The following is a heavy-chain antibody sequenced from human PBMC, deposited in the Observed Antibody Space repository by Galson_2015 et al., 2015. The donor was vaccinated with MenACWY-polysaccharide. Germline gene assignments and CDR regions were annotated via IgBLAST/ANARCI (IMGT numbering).Heavy chain of an antibody. CDR3: AKDRPLRGLRNYYYGMHV. V-gene: IGHV3-30*18. D-gene: IGHD2-15*01. J-gene: IGHJ6*02. CDR2: ISYDGDNK. Sequence: SLRLSCAVSGLIFSDYGFHWVRQAPGRGLEWVAVISYDGDNKYYVDSVRARFTVSRDDFNNTVYLQMNSLRPEDTAVYYCAKDRPLRGLRNYYYGMHVWGQGTTVTVSS. CDR1: GLIFSDYG.